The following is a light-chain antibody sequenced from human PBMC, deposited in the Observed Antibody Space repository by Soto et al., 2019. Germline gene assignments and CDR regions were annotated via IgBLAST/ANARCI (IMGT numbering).Light chain of an antibody. CDR1: SSDVGGYNY. CDR2: DVN. Sequence: QSALTQPASVSGSPGQSIAISCTGTSSDVGGYNYVCWYQQHPGKAPKLMIYDVNIRPSGVSDRFSGSKSGNTASLTISGLQAQGEADYYCSSYTSSSTLVFGTGTKVTVL. CDR3: SSYTSSSTLV. V-gene: IGLV2-14*01. J-gene: IGLJ1*01.